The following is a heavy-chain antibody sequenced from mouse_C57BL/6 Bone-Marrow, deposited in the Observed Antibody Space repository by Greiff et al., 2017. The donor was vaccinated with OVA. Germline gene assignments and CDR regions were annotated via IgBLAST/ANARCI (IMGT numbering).Heavy chain of an antibody. CDR1: GYTFTNYW. CDR2: IYPGGGYT. Sequence: QVQLQQSGAELVRPGTSVKMSCKASGYTFTNYWIGWAKQRPGHGLEWIGDIYPGGGYTNYNEKFKGKATLTADKSSSTAYMQFSSLTSEDSAIYYCARSGHYYGSSYDYAMDYWGQGTSVTVSS. J-gene: IGHJ4*01. CDR3: ARSGHYYGSSYDYAMDY. D-gene: IGHD1-1*01. V-gene: IGHV1-63*01.